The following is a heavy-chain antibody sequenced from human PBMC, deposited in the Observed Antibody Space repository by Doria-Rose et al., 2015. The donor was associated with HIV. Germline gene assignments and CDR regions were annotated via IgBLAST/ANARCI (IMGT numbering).Heavy chain of an antibody. CDR2: IFSDDER. D-gene: IGHD6-13*01. CDR3: ARIKSSRWYHKYYFDF. V-gene: IGHV2-26*01. J-gene: IGHJ4*02. Sequence: QVTLKESGPVLVKPTETLTLTCTVSGVSLSSPGMGVSWIRQPPGNALGWLANIFSDDERSYKTSLKSRLTIARGSYKSQVVLTMTDMDPVDTATYYCARIKSSRWYHKYYFDFWGQGTLVIVSA. CDR1: GVSLSSPGMG.